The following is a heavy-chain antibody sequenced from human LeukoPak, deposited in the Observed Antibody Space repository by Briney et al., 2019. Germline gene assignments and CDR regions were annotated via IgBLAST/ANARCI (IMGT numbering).Heavy chain of an antibody. CDR3: ARDRYRSYYYGMDV. D-gene: IGHD1-26*01. V-gene: IGHV3-33*01. CDR2: IWYDGSNK. CDR1: GFTFSSYG. Sequence: GGSLRLSCAASGFTFSSYGMHWVRQAPGKGLEWVAVIWYDGSNKYYADSVKSRFTISRDNSKNTLYLQMNSLRAEDTAVYYCARDRYRSYYYGMDVWGQGTTVTVSS. J-gene: IGHJ6*02.